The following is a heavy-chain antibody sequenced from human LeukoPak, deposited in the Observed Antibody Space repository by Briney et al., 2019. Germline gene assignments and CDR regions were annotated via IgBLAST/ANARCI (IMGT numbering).Heavy chain of an antibody. V-gene: IGHV3-7*02. Sequence: GGSLRLSCAASGFTFSTYWMTWVRQAPGKGLEWVANIEQDGSGKYYVDSVKGRFTISRDNAKNSLYLQMNGMRAEDTAVYFCRCGSWRSSFDYWGQGTLVTVSS. CDR3: RCGSWRSSFDY. J-gene: IGHJ4*02. CDR1: GFTFSTYW. CDR2: IEQDGSGK. D-gene: IGHD3-10*01.